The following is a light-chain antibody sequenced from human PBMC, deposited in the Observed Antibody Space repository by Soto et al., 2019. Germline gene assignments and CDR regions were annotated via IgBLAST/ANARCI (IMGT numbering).Light chain of an antibody. Sequence: QSALTQPASVSGSPGQSITISCTGTNRDVGAYKYVSWYQHHPGTAPKLILYEVSNRPSGVSDRFSGSKSGNTASLTISGLQAADEADYYCSSYAGSTKSVFGTGTKLTVL. CDR1: NRDVGAYKY. V-gene: IGLV2-14*01. J-gene: IGLJ1*01. CDR2: EVS. CDR3: SSYAGSTKSV.